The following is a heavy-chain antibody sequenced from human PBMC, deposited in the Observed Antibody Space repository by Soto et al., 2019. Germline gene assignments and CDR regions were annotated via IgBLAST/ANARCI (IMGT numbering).Heavy chain of an antibody. V-gene: IGHV4-39*01. CDR3: ASPHCSGGSSYNPGFDS. D-gene: IGHD2-15*01. Sequence: SETLSLTCTVSGASLSSISYYWGWIRQPPGKGLEWVGSIFFTGNIYYNPSLKSRVTISVDTSRNQFSLMVNSVTAADTAVYYCASPHCSGGSSYNPGFDSWGQGALVTVSS. CDR1: GASLSSISYY. J-gene: IGHJ4*02. CDR2: IFFTGNI.